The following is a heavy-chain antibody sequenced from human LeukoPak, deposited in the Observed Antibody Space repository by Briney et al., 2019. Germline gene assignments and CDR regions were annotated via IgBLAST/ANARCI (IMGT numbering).Heavy chain of an antibody. V-gene: IGHV3-74*01. CDR3: ASREYYYDSSGYYPSFGY. CDR1: GFSFSSYW. Sequence: GGSLRLSCAASGFSFSSYWMHWVRQAPGKGLVWISRINPDGGSTSYADSVKGRFTISRDNAKNTLYLQMNSLRAEDTAVYYCASREYYYDSSGYYPSFGYWGQGTLVTVSS. J-gene: IGHJ4*02. D-gene: IGHD3-22*01. CDR2: INPDGGST.